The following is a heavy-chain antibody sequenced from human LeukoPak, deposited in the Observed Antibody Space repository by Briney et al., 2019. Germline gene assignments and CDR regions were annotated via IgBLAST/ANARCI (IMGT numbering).Heavy chain of an antibody. J-gene: IGHJ4*02. V-gene: IGHV4-34*01. Sequence: SETLSLTCAVYGGSFSGYYWSWIRQPPGKGLEWIGEINHSGSTNYNPSLKSRVTISVDTSKNQFSLTLSSVTAAETAVYYCARGKRWLNDYWGQGTLVTVSS. CDR2: INHSGST. CDR1: GGSFSGYY. CDR3: ARGKRWLNDY. D-gene: IGHD5-24*01.